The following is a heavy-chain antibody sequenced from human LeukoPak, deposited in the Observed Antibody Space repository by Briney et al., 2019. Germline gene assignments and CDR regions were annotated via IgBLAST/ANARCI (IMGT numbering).Heavy chain of an antibody. V-gene: IGHV1-2*06. CDR2: INSNSGGT. D-gene: IGHD3-10*01. CDR1: GYTFSDYS. J-gene: IGHJ4*02. Sequence: ASVKVSCKASGYTFSDYSIHWVRQAPGQGLEWMGRINSNSGGTNYAQNFQGRVTMTRDTSISTAYMEVSGLTSDDTAVYYCARGGSGSGYLYYFDYWGQGTLVSVSS. CDR3: ARGGSGSGYLYYFDY.